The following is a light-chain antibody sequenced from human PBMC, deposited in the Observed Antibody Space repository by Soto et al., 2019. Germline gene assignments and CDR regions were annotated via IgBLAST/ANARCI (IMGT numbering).Light chain of an antibody. CDR2: WAS. CDR3: QKYYDVPQN. V-gene: IGKV4-1*01. Sequence: DIVMTQSPDSMAVSLGERATINCKSSQSIFYSPNNKNYLAWYQQKPGQPPKLLIYWASTRESGVPDRFSGRGSGTDFTLTFSCLQDEDVAVYYCQKYYDVPQNFGQGDKVQIK. CDR1: QSIFYSPNNKNY. J-gene: IGKJ1*01.